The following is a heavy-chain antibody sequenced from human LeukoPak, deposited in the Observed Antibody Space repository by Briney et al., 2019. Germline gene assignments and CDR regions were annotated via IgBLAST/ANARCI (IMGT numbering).Heavy chain of an antibody. J-gene: IGHJ5*02. D-gene: IGHD4-11*01. CDR2: MNPNSGNT. V-gene: IGHV1-8*01. CDR3: ARGLYSNYAGWFDP. CDR1: GYTFTSYD. Sequence: ASVEVSCKASGYTFTSYDINWVRQATGQGLEWMGWMNPNSGNTGYAQKFQGRVTMTRNTSISTAYMELSSLRSEDTAVYYCARGLYSNYAGWFDPWGQGTLVTVSS.